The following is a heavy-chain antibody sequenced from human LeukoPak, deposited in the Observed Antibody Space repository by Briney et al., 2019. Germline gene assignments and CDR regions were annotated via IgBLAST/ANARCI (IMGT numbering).Heavy chain of an antibody. V-gene: IGHV4-39*07. J-gene: IGHJ5*02. CDR3: ARDGGRRDGYPRSFDP. CDR2: IYYSGST. Sequence: PSETLSLTCTVSGGSISSSSYYWGWLRHPPGKGLEWIGSIYYSGSTYYNPSLKSRVTISVDTSKNQFSLKLSSVTAADTAVYYCARDGGRRDGYPRSFDPWGQGTMVTVSS. D-gene: IGHD5-24*01. CDR1: GGSISSSSYY.